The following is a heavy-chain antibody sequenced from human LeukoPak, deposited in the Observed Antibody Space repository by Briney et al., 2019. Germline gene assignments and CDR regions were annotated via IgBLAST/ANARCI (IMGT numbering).Heavy chain of an antibody. J-gene: IGHJ3*02. Sequence: PSETLSLTCAVYGGSFSGYYWSWIRQPPGKGLEWIGEINHSGSTNYNPSLKSQVTISVDTSKNQFSLKLSSVTAADTAVYYCARSQLLWADAFDIWGQGTMVTVSS. CDR2: INHSGST. CDR1: GGSFSGYY. V-gene: IGHV4-34*01. D-gene: IGHD2-2*01. CDR3: ARSQLLWADAFDI.